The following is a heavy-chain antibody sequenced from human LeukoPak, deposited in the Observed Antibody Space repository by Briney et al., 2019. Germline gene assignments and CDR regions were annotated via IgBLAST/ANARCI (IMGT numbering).Heavy chain of an antibody. V-gene: IGHV4-39*07. CDR1: GGSITSSSYY. D-gene: IGHD3-10*01. CDR3: ARLYNNPGSYFFDY. CDR2: IYYSGST. J-gene: IGHJ4*02. Sequence: SETLSLTCTVSGGSITSSSYYWDWIRQTPGKGLEWIGSIYYSGSTYYNPSLKSRVTISVDTSKNQFSLKLSSVTAADTAVYYCARLYNNPGSYFFDYWGQGTLVTVSS.